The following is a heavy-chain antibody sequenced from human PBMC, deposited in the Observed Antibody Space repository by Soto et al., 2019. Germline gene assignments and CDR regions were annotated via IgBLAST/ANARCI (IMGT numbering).Heavy chain of an antibody. D-gene: IGHD2-2*01. V-gene: IGHV3-30-3*01. CDR2: ISYDGSNK. CDR1: GFTFSSYA. J-gene: IGHJ4*02. Sequence: PGGSLRLSCAASGFTFSSYAMRWVRQAPGKGLEWVAVISYDGSNKYYADSVKGRFTISRDNSKNTLYLQMNSLRAEHTAVYYCARGPSSLTRFDYWGQGTLVTVSS. CDR3: ARGPSSLTRFDY.